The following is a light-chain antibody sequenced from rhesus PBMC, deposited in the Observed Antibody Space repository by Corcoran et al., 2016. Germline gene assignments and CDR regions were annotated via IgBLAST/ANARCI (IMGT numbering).Light chain of an antibody. CDR1: TSDIVGYNY. CDR2: DVI. Sequence: QAALTQPPSVSGSPVQSVTISCTGTTSDIVGYNYVSWYQQHPGKAPKLMIYDVIKRPSGVSDRFSGSKSGNTASLTISGLQAEDESDYYGSSYAGSNTYIFGAGTRLTVI. V-gene: IGLV2-23*01. J-gene: IGLJ1*01. CDR3: SSYAGSNTYI.